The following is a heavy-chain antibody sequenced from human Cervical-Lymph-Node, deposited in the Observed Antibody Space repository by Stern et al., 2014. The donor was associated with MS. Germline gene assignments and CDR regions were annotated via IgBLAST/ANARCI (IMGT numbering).Heavy chain of an antibody. CDR2: INPTGGSA. D-gene: IGHD1-26*01. V-gene: IGHV1-46*01. Sequence: VQLVESGAEVKKPGASVKVSCKASGYTFTINYMHWVRQAPGQGLERIGIINPTGGSAHYAQKVQGRVTMTRDTSTSTVYMELSSLRSEDTALYFCAREGSRAIGMGFDYWGQGTPVTVSS. CDR1: GYTFTINY. CDR3: AREGSRAIGMGFDY. J-gene: IGHJ4*02.